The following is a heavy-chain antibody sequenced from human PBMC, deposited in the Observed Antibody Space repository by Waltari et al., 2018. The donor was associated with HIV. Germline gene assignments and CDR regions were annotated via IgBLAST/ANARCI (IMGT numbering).Heavy chain of an antibody. Sequence: EVQLVESGGGLVKPGGSLRLSCAASGFTFSTSNMIWVRQAPGKGLEWVSSISSVGSYIYYPDSFKGRFTISRDNAKNSLYLQMNSLRAEDTAVYYCAGGGYDYAWGTYRPFDYWGQGTLVTVSS. CDR1: GFTFSTSN. J-gene: IGHJ4*02. CDR3: AGGGYDYAWGTYRPFDY. CDR2: ISSVGSYI. D-gene: IGHD3-16*02. V-gene: IGHV3-21*03.